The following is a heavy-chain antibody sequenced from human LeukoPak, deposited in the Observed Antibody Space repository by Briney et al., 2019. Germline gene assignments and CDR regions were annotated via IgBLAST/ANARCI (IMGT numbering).Heavy chain of an antibody. CDR2: LSGSGKYT. D-gene: IGHD3-10*01. CDR3: AKSRATGTYPGRFDY. J-gene: IGHJ4*02. CDR1: GFTFSSHV. Sequence: PGGSLRLSRAASGFTFSSHVMSWVRQAPGRGLEWVSSLSGSGKYTFYADSVKGRFTISRDNSRNELFLQMNSLTSGDTAEYYCAKSRATGTYPGRFDYWGLGILVTVSS. V-gene: IGHV3-23*01.